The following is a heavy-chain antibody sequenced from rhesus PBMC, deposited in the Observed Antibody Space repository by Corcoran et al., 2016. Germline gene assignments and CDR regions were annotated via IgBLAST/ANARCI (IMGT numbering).Heavy chain of an antibody. CDR1: GFSTSTSGMG. D-gene: IGHD5-36*01. V-gene: IGHV2-174*01. CDR2: IYWDDDK. Sequence: QVTLKESGPALVKPTPTLTLTCTFSGFSTSTSGMGGGWIRQPPGTALEWLALIYWDDDKYYSTPLNDKFTISKDTSKNQVVLTMTNMDPVDTATYYCARSPYRLSSHDAFDCWGRGLRVHGSS. J-gene: IGHJ3*01. CDR3: ARSPYRLSSHDAFDC.